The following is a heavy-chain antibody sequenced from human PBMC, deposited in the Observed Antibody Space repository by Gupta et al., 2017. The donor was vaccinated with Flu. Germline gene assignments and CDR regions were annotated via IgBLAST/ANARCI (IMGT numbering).Heavy chain of an antibody. CDR3: AKGVITFGGDAYGMDV. CDR1: VFTFNFYG. D-gene: IGHD3-16*01. V-gene: IGHV3-30*18. J-gene: IGHJ6*02. Sequence: QGQLVESVGGEVQPGGSLSLSCAASVFTFNFYGMHWVRQATGKGLEWVAAISYDGSKKDDADYVKGRFTISRDNSKNTLYLQMNSLRPEDTAVYYWAKGVITFGGDAYGMDVWGQGTTVTVSS. CDR2: ISYDGSKK.